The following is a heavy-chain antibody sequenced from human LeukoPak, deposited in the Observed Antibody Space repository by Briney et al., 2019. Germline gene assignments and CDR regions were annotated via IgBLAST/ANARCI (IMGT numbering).Heavy chain of an antibody. V-gene: IGHV1-18*01. D-gene: IGHD5-18*01. J-gene: IGHJ6*03. CDR1: GYTFTSYG. CDR2: ISAYNGNT. Sequence: ASVKVSFRAAGYTFTSYGISWGRQAPGQGLELMGWISAYNGNTNYSQKLQGRVTMTTDTSTRKAYMELRSLRYDDTAVYYCAREDTAMVAPYYYYYMDVWGKGTPVTVSS. CDR3: AREDTAMVAPYYYYYMDV.